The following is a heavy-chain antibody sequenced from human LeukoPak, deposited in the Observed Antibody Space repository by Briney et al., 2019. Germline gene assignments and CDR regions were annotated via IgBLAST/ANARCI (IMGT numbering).Heavy chain of an antibody. CDR3: SRVSLPANYASSGFYPSDY. V-gene: IGHV4-39*07. CDR1: GGSISSSSYY. CDR2: IYYSGST. J-gene: IGHJ4*02. Sequence: SETLSLTCTVSGGSISSSSYYWGWIRQPPGKGLEWIGSIYYSGSTYYNPSLKSRVTMSVDTSKNQFSLRLNSVTPGDTAVYYCSRVSLPANYASSGFYPSDYWGRGTLVTVSS. D-gene: IGHD3-22*01.